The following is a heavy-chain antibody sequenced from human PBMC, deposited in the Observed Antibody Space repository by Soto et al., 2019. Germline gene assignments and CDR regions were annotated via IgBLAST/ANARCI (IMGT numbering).Heavy chain of an antibody. CDR3: ARDYNDAFDI. D-gene: IGHD4-4*01. CDR1: GGSISRGNSY. CDR2: IYYSGST. Sequence: PXETLSLTCTVAGGSISRGNSYWGWLRQPLGKGLEWVGSIYYSGSTYYNPSLKSRVTISVDTSKNQFSLKLSSVTAADTAVYYCARDYNDAFDIWGQGAMVTVSS. J-gene: IGHJ3*02. V-gene: IGHV4-39*01.